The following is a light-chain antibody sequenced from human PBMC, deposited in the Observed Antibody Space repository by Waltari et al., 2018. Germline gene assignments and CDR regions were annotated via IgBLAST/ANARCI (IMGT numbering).Light chain of an antibody. Sequence: DIQMTQSPSSLSASVGDRVTITCRASQSISSYLNWYQQKPGKAPKLLIYAASSLQSGVPSRFSGRGSGTDFTLTISSLQPEDFATYYCQQGYSTLPFGGGTKVEIK. CDR3: QQGYSTLP. V-gene: IGKV1-39*01. CDR2: AAS. J-gene: IGKJ4*01. CDR1: QSISSY.